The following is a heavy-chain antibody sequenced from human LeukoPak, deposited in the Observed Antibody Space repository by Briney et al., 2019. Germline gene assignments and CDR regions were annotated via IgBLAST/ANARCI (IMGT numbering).Heavy chain of an antibody. J-gene: IGHJ4*02. CDR1: GFSFGSYT. D-gene: IGHD2-21*02. V-gene: IGHV3-64*01. Sequence: PGGSLRLSCAASGFSFGSYTLNWVRQAPGKGLQYVSIISDNGYGRYYANSVKGRFTISRDNSNNTLYLQMDSLRPEDTGVYYCLIGGRLPDYWGQGTLVTVSS. CDR2: ISDNGYGR. CDR3: LIGGRLPDY.